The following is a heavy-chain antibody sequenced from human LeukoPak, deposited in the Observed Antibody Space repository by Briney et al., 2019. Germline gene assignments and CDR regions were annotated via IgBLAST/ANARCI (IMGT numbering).Heavy chain of an antibody. CDR1: GFTFSSYA. D-gene: IGHD5-12*01. CDR3: AKGDGYSGYQKGWAFDI. J-gene: IGHJ3*02. V-gene: IGHV3-7*05. Sequence: GGSLRLSCAASGFTFSSYAMSWVRQAPGKGLEWVVNINQDGSEKYYVDSVKGRFTISRDNAKNSLYLQMNSLRAEDTAVYYCAKGDGYSGYQKGWAFDIWGQGTMVTVS. CDR2: INQDGSEK.